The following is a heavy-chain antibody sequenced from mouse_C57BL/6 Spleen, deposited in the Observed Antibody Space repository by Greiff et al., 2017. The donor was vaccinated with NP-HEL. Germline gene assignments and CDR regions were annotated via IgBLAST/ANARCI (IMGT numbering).Heavy chain of an antibody. V-gene: IGHV1-26*01. J-gene: IGHJ2*01. CDR2: INPNNGGT. CDR3: AGYYGSSRYYFDY. CDR1: GYTFTDYY. Sequence: VQLQQSGPELVKPGASVKISCKASGYTFTDYYMNWVKQSHGKSLEWIGDINPNNGGTSYNQKFKGKATLTVDKSSSTAYMELRSLTSEDSAVYYCAGYYGSSRYYFDYWGQGTTLTVSS. D-gene: IGHD1-1*01.